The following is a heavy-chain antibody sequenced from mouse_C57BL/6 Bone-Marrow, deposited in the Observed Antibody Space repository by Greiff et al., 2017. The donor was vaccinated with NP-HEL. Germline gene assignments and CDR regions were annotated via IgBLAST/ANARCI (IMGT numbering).Heavy chain of an antibody. CDR2: IRSKSSNYAT. CDR3: VRDLGDGYYLYYFDY. J-gene: IGHJ2*01. Sequence: DVMLVESGGGLVQPKGSLKLSCAASGFTFNTYAMHWVRQAPGKGLEWVARIRSKSSNYATYYADSVKDRFTISRDDSQSMLYLQMNNLKTEDTAMYYCVRDLGDGYYLYYFDYWGQGTTLTVSS. CDR1: GFTFNTYA. D-gene: IGHD2-3*01. V-gene: IGHV10-3*01.